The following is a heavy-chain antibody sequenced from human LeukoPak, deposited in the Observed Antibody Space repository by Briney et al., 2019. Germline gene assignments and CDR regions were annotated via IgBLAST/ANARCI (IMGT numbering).Heavy chain of an antibody. J-gene: IGHJ6*03. D-gene: IGHD5-12*01. CDR2: INPNRGNT. CDR3: ARVVPQGVPRWWWLRHESYYYMDV. CDR1: GYTFTSYD. V-gene: IGHV1-8*01. Sequence: GASVKVSCKASGYTFTSYDINWVRQATGQGLEWMGWINPNRGNTCYAQKVQGRVTMTRNTSISTAYMELSSLRSEDTAVYYCARVVPQGVPRWWWLRHESYYYMDVWGKGTTVTVSS.